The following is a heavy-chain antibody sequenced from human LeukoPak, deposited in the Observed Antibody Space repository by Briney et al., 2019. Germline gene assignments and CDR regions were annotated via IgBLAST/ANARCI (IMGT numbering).Heavy chain of an antibody. Sequence: SETLSLTCTVSGGSISSGDYYWSWIRQPPGKGLEWIGYIYYSGSTYYNPSLKSRVTISVDTSKNQFSLKLSSVTAADTAVYYCASLLYGSGRYRRIAFDYWGQGTLVTVSS. CDR1: GGSISSGDYY. CDR2: IYYSGST. CDR3: ASLLYGSGRYRRIAFDY. D-gene: IGHD3-10*01. V-gene: IGHV4-30-4*08. J-gene: IGHJ4*02.